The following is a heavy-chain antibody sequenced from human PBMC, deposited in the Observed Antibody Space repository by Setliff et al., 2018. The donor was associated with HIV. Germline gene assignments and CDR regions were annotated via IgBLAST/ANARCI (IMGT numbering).Heavy chain of an antibody. CDR1: DDSFSNYD. J-gene: IGHJ4*02. CDR3: ARLGRAIDDGGSSLRLDF. CDR2: ISSSGTT. V-gene: IGHV4-4*09. D-gene: IGHD2-15*01. Sequence: SETLSLTCVVSDDSFSNYDWTWIRQPPGKALQWIGYISSSGTTNYNPSLRSRVTISIETSNTHFSLWLRSMTAADTATYFCARLGRAIDDGGSSLRLDFWGQGMLVTVSS.